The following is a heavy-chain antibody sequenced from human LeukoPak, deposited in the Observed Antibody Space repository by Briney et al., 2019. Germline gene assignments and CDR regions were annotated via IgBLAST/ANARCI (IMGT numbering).Heavy chain of an antibody. Sequence: GGSLRLSCAASGFTFSSYGMHWVRQAPGKGLEWVAFIRYDGSNKYYADSVKGRFTISRDNSKNTLYLQMNSLRAEDTAVYYCAKDGTERHSSGWYGYFQHWGQGTLVTVSS. V-gene: IGHV3-30*02. CDR1: GFTFSSYG. J-gene: IGHJ1*01. CDR3: AKDGTERHSSGWYGYFQH. D-gene: IGHD6-19*01. CDR2: IRYDGSNK.